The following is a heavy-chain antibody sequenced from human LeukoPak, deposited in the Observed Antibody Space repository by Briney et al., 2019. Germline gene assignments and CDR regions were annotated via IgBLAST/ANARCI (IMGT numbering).Heavy chain of an antibody. V-gene: IGHV4-34*01. CDR3: ARMYYDFWSGYPSLDAFDI. D-gene: IGHD3-3*01. Sequence: SETLSLTCAVYGGSFSGYYWSWIRQPPGKGLEWMGEINHSGSTNYNPSLTSRGTISVDTSKNQFSLKLSSVTAADTAVYYCARMYYDFWSGYPSLDAFDIWGQGTMVTVSS. CDR2: INHSGST. CDR1: GGSFSGYY. J-gene: IGHJ3*02.